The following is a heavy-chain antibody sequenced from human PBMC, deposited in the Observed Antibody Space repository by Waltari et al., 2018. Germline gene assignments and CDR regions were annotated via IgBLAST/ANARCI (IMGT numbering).Heavy chain of an antibody. V-gene: IGHV4-34*01. J-gene: IGHJ3*01. CDR1: GGSFSGYH. CDR3: ARRALGTTGAFDF. Sequence: QVQLQQWGAGLLKPSETLSLTCAVYGGSFSGYHWTWIRQPPGKGLEWIGEINDRGSTNYNPSLKSRVTISVDMSENQFSLKLSSVTAADTAVYYCARRALGTTGAFDFWGHGTMVTVSS. CDR2: INDRGST. D-gene: IGHD1-1*01.